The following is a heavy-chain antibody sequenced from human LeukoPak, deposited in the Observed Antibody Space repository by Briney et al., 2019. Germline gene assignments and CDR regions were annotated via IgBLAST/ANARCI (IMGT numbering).Heavy chain of an antibody. CDR3: AASELLSWFDP. V-gene: IGHV4-59*01. CDR1: GGSISSYY. D-gene: IGHD1-26*01. J-gene: IGHJ5*02. CDR2: IYYSGST. Sequence: SETLSLTCTVSGGSISSYYWSWIRQPPGKGLEWIGYIYYSGSTNYNPSLKSRVTISVDTSKNQFSLKLSSVTAADTAVYYCAASELLSWFDPWGQGTLVTVSS.